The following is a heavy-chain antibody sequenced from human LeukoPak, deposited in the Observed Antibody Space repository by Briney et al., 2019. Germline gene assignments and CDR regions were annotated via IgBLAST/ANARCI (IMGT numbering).Heavy chain of an antibody. J-gene: IGHJ6*02. Sequence: GASVKVSCKASGGTFSSYAISWVRQAPGQGLEWMGRIIPILGIANYAQKFQGRVTITADKSTSTAYMELSSLRSEDTAVYYCARDSRRYCSSTSYSYNYGMDVWGQGTTVTVSS. V-gene: IGHV1-69*04. CDR2: IIPILGIA. CDR1: GGTFSSYA. D-gene: IGHD2-2*01. CDR3: ARDSRRYCSSTSYSYNYGMDV.